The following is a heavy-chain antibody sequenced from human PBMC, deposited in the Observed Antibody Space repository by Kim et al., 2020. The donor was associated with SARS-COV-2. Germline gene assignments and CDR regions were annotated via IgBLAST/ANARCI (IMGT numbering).Heavy chain of an antibody. CDR3: ARSIAAREGGD. CDR1: GGSISSSSYY. Sequence: SETLSLTCTVSGGSISSSSYYWGWIRQPPGKGLEWIGSIYYSGSTYYNPSLKSRVTISVDTSKNQFSLKLSSVTAADTAVYYCARSIAAREGGDWGQGTLVTVSS. CDR2: IYYSGST. V-gene: IGHV4-39*01. J-gene: IGHJ4*02. D-gene: IGHD6-6*01.